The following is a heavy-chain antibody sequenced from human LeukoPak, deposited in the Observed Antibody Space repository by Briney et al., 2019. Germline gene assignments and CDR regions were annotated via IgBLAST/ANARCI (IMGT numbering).Heavy chain of an antibody. Sequence: GGSLRLSCAASGFTFSSYGMHWVRQAPGQGLEWMGIINPSGGSTSYAQKFQGRVTMTRDTSTSTVYMELSSLRSEDTAVYYCARSEGDYYDSSGPGDYWGQGTLVTVSS. D-gene: IGHD3-22*01. CDR2: INPSGGST. V-gene: IGHV1-46*01. CDR1: GFTFSSYG. CDR3: ARSEGDYYDSSGPGDY. J-gene: IGHJ4*02.